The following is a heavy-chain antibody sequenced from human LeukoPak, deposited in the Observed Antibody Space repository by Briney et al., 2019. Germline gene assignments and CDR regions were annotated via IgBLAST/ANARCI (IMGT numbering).Heavy chain of an antibody. V-gene: IGHV3-30*04. CDR2: ISYGGSRK. CDR3: AKSRAACTNGVCYTAWGFDY. Sequence: GGSLRLSCAASGFTFSSFAMHWVRQAPGKGLEWVAIISYGGSRKYYADSVKGRFTISRDNSKNTLYLQMNSLRAEDTAVYYCAKSRAACTNGVCYTAWGFDYWGQGTLVTVSS. D-gene: IGHD2-8*01. J-gene: IGHJ4*02. CDR1: GFTFSSFA.